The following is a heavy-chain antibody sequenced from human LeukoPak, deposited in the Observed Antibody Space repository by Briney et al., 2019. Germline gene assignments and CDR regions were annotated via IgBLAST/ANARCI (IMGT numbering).Heavy chain of an antibody. Sequence: TETLSLTCAVYAGSFSGYYWSWIRQPPGKGLEWIGEINHSGTTNYNPSLKSRVTISVDTSKNQFSLKLNSVTAADTAVYYCARGYQLLWGGWFDPWGQGTLVTVSS. J-gene: IGHJ5*02. CDR1: AGSFSGYY. CDR2: INHSGTT. V-gene: IGHV4-34*01. D-gene: IGHD2-2*01. CDR3: ARGYQLLWGGWFDP.